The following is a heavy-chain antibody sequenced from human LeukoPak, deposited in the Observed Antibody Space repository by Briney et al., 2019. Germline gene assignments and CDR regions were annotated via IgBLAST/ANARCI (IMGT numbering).Heavy chain of an antibody. CDR2: IYSSGST. CDR1: GDSIRNNY. D-gene: IGHD3-16*01. Sequence: SATLSLTCSVSGDSIRNNYWSWIRQPPGQGLEWIGYIYSSGSTTYNPSLKSRITISVDTSKNQFSLNLSSVTAADTAVYYCARRGGRTRGFWYFDLWGRGTLVTVSS. J-gene: IGHJ2*01. CDR3: ARRGGRTRGFWYFDL. V-gene: IGHV4-59*01.